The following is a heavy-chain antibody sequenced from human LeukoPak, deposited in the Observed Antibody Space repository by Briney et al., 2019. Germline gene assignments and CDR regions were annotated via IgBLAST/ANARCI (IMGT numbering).Heavy chain of an antibody. CDR2: INHSGST. D-gene: IGHD3-16*02. Sequence: KPSETLSLTCAVYGGSFSGYYWSWIRQPPGKGLEWIGEINHSGSTNYNPSLKSRVTISVDTSKNQFSLKLSSVTAADTAVYYCARKNWLSGYYYYYGMDVWGQGTTVTVSS. J-gene: IGHJ6*02. CDR3: ARKNWLSGYYYYYGMDV. CDR1: GGSFSGYY. V-gene: IGHV4-34*01.